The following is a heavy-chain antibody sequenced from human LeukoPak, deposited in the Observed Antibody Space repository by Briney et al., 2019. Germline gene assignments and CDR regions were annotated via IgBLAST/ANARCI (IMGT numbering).Heavy chain of an antibody. CDR1: GGTFSSYA. CDR2: IIPIFGTA. J-gene: IGHJ4*02. CDR3: ARVREYYYVLDY. Sequence: GASVKVSCKASGGTFSSYAISWVRQAPGQGLEWMGGIIPIFGTANYAQKFQGRVTITTDESTSTAYMELSSLRSEDTAVYYCARVREYYYVLDYWGQGTLVTVSS. D-gene: IGHD3-10*02. V-gene: IGHV1-69*05.